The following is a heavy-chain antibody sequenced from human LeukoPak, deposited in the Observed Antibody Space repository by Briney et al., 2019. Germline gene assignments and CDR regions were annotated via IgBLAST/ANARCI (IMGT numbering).Heavy chain of an antibody. CDR3: ARGGGYSGSYTVMRTSLDY. CDR2: IIPILGIA. V-gene: IGHV1-69*04. J-gene: IGHJ4*02. Sequence: GASVKVSCKASGGTFSSYAISWVRQAPGQGLEWMGRIIPILGIANYAQKFQGRVTITADKSTSTAYMELSSLRSEDTAVYYCARGGGYSGSYTVMRTSLDYWGQGTLVTVSS. CDR1: GGTFSSYA. D-gene: IGHD1-26*01.